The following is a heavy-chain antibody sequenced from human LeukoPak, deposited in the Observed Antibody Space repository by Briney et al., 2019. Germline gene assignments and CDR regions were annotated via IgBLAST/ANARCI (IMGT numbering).Heavy chain of an antibody. D-gene: IGHD3-9*01. CDR3: AKWGDFDVLTGYYVPDF. Sequence: PGGSLRLSCAASGFTFSSYWMSWVRQAPGKGLEWVSAITGSGGNTYYADSVKGRFTISRDNSKNTLYLQMNSLRAEDTAVYYCAKWGDFDVLTGYYVPDFWGQGTLVTVSS. CDR1: GFTFSSYW. V-gene: IGHV3-23*01. CDR2: ITGSGGNT. J-gene: IGHJ4*02.